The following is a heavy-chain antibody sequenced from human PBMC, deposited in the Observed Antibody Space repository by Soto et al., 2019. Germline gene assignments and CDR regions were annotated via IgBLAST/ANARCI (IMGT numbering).Heavy chain of an antibody. CDR1: GYTFTSYA. CDR2: INTNTGNP. Sequence: ASVKVSCTASGYTFTSYAMNWVRQAPGQGLEWMGWINTNTGNPTYAQGFTGRFVFSLDTSVSTAYLQICSLKAEDTAVYYCARDRDYDFWSGLSDFDPWGQGTLVTVSS. J-gene: IGHJ5*02. CDR3: ARDRDYDFWSGLSDFDP. V-gene: IGHV7-4-1*01. D-gene: IGHD3-3*01.